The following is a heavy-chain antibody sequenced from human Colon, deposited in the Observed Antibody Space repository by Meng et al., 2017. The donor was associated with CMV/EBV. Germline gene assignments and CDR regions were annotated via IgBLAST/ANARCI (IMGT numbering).Heavy chain of an antibody. V-gene: IGHV3-7*01. CDR3: AVKNCSSSSCYHYGYDYYGMAI. CDR2: INQDGREK. CDR1: GFSFNDFW. D-gene: IGHD2-2*01. J-gene: IGHJ6*02. Sequence: GGSLRLSCAASGFSFNDFWMTWVRQAPGKGLEWVANINQDGREKYYVDSVKGRFTISRDNAKNSLYLQMNSLRAEDTAVYYCAVKNCSSSSCYHYGYDYYGMAIWGQGTTVTVSS.